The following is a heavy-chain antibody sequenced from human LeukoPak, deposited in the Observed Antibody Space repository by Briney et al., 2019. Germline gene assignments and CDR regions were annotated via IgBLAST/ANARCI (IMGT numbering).Heavy chain of an antibody. CDR3: ARPDSAVRGVISDY. CDR1: GGSFSGYY. D-gene: IGHD3-10*01. CDR2: INHSGST. Sequence: SETLSLTCAVYGGSFSGYYWSWIRQPPGKGLEWIGEINHSGSTNYNPSLKSRVTISVDTSKNQFSLKLSSVTAADTAVYYCARPDSAVRGVISDYWGQGSLVTVSS. V-gene: IGHV4-34*01. J-gene: IGHJ4*02.